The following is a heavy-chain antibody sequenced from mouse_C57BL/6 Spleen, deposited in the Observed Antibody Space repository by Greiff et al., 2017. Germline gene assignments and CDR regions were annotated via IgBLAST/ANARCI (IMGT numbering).Heavy chain of an antibody. CDR2: IYIGNGYT. D-gene: IGHD2-5*01. CDR1: GYTFTSYG. CDR3: ARRSNYLNPYFDY. J-gene: IGHJ2*01. V-gene: IGHV1-58*01. Sequence: DVKLQESGAELVRPGSSVKMSCKTSGYTFTSYGINWVKQRPGQGLEWIGYIYIGNGYTEYNEKFKGKATLTSDTSSSTAYMQLSSLTSEDSAIYFCARRSNYLNPYFDYWGQGTTLTVSS.